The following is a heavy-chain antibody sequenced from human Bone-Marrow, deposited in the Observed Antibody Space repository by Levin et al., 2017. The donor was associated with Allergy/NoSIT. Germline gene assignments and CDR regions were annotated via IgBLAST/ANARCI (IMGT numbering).Heavy chain of an antibody. CDR1: GFSLSTSGVG. CDR3: AHQHKDIAVAGMGYYFDY. V-gene: IGHV2-5*02. CDR2: IYWDDDK. D-gene: IGHD6-19*01. Sequence: SGPTLVKPTQTFTLTCTFSGFSLSTSGVGVGWIRQPPGKALEWLALIYWDDDKRYSPSLKSRLTITKDTSKNQVVLTMTNMDPVDTATYYCAHQHKDIAVAGMGYYFDYWGQGTLVTVSS. J-gene: IGHJ4*02.